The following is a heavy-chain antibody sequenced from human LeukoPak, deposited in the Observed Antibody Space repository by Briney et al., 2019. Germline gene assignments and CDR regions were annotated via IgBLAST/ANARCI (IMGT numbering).Heavy chain of an antibody. D-gene: IGHD3-16*02. CDR3: AKDPEDVWGSYRPNYFDY. J-gene: IGHJ4*02. CDR2: ISYDGSNK. V-gene: IGHV3-30-3*01. Sequence: GGSLRLSCAASGFTFSSYAMHWVRQAPGKGLEWVAVISYDGSNKYYADSVKGRFTISRDNSKNTLYLQMNSLRAEDTAVYYCAKDPEDVWGSYRPNYFDYWGQGTLVTVSS. CDR1: GFTFSSYA.